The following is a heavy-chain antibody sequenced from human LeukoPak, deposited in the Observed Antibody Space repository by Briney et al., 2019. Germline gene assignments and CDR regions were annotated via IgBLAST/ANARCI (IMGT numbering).Heavy chain of an antibody. J-gene: IGHJ3*02. V-gene: IGHV3-48*02. CDR2: ISSSSGIT. CDR1: GFTFSSYS. Sequence: PGGSLRFSCVASGFTFSSYSMNWVRQAPGKGLEWVSDISSSSGITHYADSVKGRFTISRDNVKNSLFLQMNSLRDEDTAVYYCARAAGTLAAFDIWGQGTMVTVSS. CDR3: ARAAGTLAAFDI.